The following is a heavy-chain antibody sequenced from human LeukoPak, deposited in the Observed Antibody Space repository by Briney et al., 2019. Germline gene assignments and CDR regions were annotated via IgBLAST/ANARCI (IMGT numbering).Heavy chain of an antibody. D-gene: IGHD6-25*01. J-gene: IGHJ6*03. CDR1: GYSFTSYW. CDR3: ARRAAIRYYYYYYMDV. CDR2: IYPGDSNT. V-gene: IGHV5-51*01. Sequence: GESLKISCKGSGYSFTSYWIGWVRQMPGKGLEWMGIIYPGDSNTRYSPSFQGQVTISADKSISTAYLQWSSMKASDTAMYYCARRAAIRYYYYYYMDVWGKGTTVTVSS.